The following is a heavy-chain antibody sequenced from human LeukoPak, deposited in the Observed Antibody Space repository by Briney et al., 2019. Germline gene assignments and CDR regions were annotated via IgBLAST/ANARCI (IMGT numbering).Heavy chain of an antibody. V-gene: IGHV3-30-3*01. D-gene: IGHD2-8*02. J-gene: IGHJ5*02. CDR3: ARDQLYCSGGTCSAHNWFDP. CDR2: IAYDGSHK. Sequence: PGGSLRLSCAASGFTFSKYAFHWVRQAPGKGLGWVAIIAYDGSHKYYADSVKGRFSISRDNSNNTVLLQMNSLRPADTAVYYCARDQLYCSGGTCSAHNWFDPWGQGTLVTVSS. CDR1: GFTFSKYA.